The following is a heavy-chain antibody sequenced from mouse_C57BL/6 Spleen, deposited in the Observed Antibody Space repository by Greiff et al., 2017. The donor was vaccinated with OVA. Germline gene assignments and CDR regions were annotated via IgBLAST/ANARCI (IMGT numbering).Heavy chain of an antibody. D-gene: IGHD3-2*02. Sequence: VQLQQSDAELVKPGASVKISCKASGYTFTDHTIHWMKQRPEQGLEWIGYIYPGDGSTKYNEKFKGKATLTADKSSSTAYMQLNSLTSEDSAVYYCARRGNRAQASGFAYWGQGTLVTVSA. CDR2: IYPGDGST. V-gene: IGHV1-78*01. J-gene: IGHJ3*01. CDR3: ARRGNRAQASGFAY. CDR1: GYTFTDHT.